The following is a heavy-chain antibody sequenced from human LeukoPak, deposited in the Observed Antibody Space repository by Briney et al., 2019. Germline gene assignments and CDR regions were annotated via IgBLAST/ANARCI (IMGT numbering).Heavy chain of an antibody. CDR3: ARQISDYYYYYMDV. Sequence: SQTLSLTCTVSGGSISSGDYYWSWIRQPPGKGLEWIGTIYYSGTTYYNPSLESRVTISEDTSKNQFSLTLRSVTAADTAVYYCARQISDYYYYYMDVWGKGTTVTVSS. CDR2: IYYSGTT. D-gene: IGHD3-10*01. J-gene: IGHJ6*03. CDR1: GGSISSGDYY. V-gene: IGHV4-30-2*03.